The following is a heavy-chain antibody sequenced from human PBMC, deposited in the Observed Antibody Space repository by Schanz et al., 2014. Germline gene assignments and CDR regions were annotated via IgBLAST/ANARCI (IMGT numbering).Heavy chain of an antibody. CDR3: ARQPGRITVSGVVSNWFDP. Sequence: QVQVVQSGGEVKIRGASVKVSCKSSGYIFTSYGISWVRQAPGRGLEWVGWISADNGETKYAQKFQGRVTMTTDRSTSTAYMELRALRSDDTAVYYCARQPGRITVSGVVSNWFDPWGQGTLVTVSS. V-gene: IGHV1-18*04. CDR2: ISADNGET. J-gene: IGHJ5*02. CDR1: GYIFTSYG. D-gene: IGHD3-3*01.